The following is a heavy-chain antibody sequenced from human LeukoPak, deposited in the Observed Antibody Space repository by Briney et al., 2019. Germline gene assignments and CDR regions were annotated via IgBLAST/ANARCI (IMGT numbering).Heavy chain of an antibody. J-gene: IGHJ4*02. CDR3: AKDGLACSGGSCYFDY. D-gene: IGHD2-15*01. Sequence: GGSLRLSCAASSGFTFSSNWMSWVRQAPGKGLEWVAFIRYDGSNKYYADSVKGRFTISRDNSKNTLYLQMNSLRAEDTAVYYCAKDGLACSGGSCYFDYWGQGTLVTVSS. V-gene: IGHV3-30*02. CDR1: GFTFSSNW. CDR2: IRYDGSNK.